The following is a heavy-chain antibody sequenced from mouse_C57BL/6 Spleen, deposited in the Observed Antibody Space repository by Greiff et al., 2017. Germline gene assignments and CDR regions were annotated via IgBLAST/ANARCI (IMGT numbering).Heavy chain of an antibody. CDR3: AGSLTGASFAY. Sequence: QVQLKQPGAELVRPGSSVKLSCKASGYTFTSYWMHWVKQRPIQGLEWIGNIDPSDSETHYNQKFKNKATLTVDKSSSTAYMQLSSLTSEASAVYCCAGSLTGASFAYWGQGTLVTVSA. CDR1: GYTFTSYW. CDR2: IDPSDSET. J-gene: IGHJ3*01. V-gene: IGHV1-52*01. D-gene: IGHD4-1*01.